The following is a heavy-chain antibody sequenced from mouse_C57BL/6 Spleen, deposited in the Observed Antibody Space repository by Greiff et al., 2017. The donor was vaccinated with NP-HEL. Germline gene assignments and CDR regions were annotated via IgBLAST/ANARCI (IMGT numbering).Heavy chain of an antibody. Sequence: QVKLQQPGAELVMPGASVKLSCKASGYTFTSYWMHWVKQRPGQGLEWIGEIDPSDSYTNYNQKFKGKSTLTVDKSSSTAYMQLSSLTSEDSAVYYCVRRGVFDYWGQGTTLTVSS. CDR3: VRRGVFDY. CDR2: IDPSDSYT. V-gene: IGHV1-69*01. CDR1: GYTFTSYW. J-gene: IGHJ2*01.